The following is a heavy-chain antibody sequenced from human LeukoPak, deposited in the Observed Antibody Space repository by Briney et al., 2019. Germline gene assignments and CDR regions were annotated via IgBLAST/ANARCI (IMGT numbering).Heavy chain of an antibody. V-gene: IGHV3-30*18. CDR2: ISYDGSSK. CDR1: GFTFSSYG. D-gene: IGHD5-18*01. Sequence: GGSLRLSCAASGFTFSSYGMHWVRQAPGKGLEWVAVISYDGSSKYYADSVKGRFTISRDNSKNTLYLQMNSLRAEDTAVYYCAKDNRGYSYGYVVDYWGQGTLVTVSS. J-gene: IGHJ4*02. CDR3: AKDNRGYSYGYVVDY.